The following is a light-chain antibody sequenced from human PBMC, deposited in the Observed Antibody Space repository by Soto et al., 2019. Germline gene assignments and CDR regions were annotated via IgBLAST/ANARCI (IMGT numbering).Light chain of an antibody. CDR2: WAS. CDR1: QSVLYSSNNKNY. V-gene: IGKV4-1*01. CDR3: QQYVSPPQT. J-gene: IGKJ1*01. Sequence: DIVMTQSPDSLAVSLGERATINCKSSQSVLYSSNNKNYLAWYQQKPGQPPKLLIYWASTRESGVPDRFSGSGSGTDFTLTISSRQAEDVAVYYCQQYVSPPQTFGQGTRVEIK.